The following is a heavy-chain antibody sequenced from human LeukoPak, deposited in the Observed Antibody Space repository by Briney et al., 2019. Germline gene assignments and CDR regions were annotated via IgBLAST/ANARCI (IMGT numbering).Heavy chain of an antibody. CDR1: GFTVSSNY. Sequence: PGGSLRLSCAASGFTVSSNYMSWVRQAPGKGLEWVSVIYSGGSTSYADSVKGRFTISRDNSKNTLYLQMNSLRVEDTAVYYFERTRRGYDRNGYYSFHYGMDVWGQGTTVTVSS. CDR2: IYSGGST. V-gene: IGHV3-66*01. D-gene: IGHD3-22*01. CDR3: ERTRRGYDRNGYYSFHYGMDV. J-gene: IGHJ6*02.